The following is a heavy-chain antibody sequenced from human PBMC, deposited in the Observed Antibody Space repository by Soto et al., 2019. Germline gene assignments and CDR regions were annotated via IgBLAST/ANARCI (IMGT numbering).Heavy chain of an antibody. CDR3: AKDSKYYYDSSGRFDY. D-gene: IGHD3-22*01. J-gene: IGHJ4*02. CDR2: ISWNSGSI. CDR1: GFTFDDYA. Sequence: EVQLVESGGGLVQPGRSLRLSCAASGFTFDDYAMHWVRQAPGKGLEWVSGISWNSGSIGYADSVKGRFTISRDNAKNXLYLQMNSLRAEDTALYYCAKDSKYYYDSSGRFDYWGQGTLVTVSS. V-gene: IGHV3-9*01.